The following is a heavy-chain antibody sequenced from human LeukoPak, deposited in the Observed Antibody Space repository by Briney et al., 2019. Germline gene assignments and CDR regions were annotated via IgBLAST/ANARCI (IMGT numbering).Heavy chain of an antibody. CDR1: GYSFTSYW. J-gene: IGHJ6*03. D-gene: IGHD2-2*02. Sequence: GESLKISCKGSGYSFTSYWIGWVRQMPGKGLEWMGIIYPGPSDTRYSPSFQGQVTISADKSISTAYLQWSSLKASDTAMYYCARQDIVVVPAAISVPDNYYYYYMDVWGKGTTVTVSS. CDR2: IYPGPSDT. CDR3: ARQDIVVVPAAISVPDNYYYYYMDV. V-gene: IGHV5-51*01.